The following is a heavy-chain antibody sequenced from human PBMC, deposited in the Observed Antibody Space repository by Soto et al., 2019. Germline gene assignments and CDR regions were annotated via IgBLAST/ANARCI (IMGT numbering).Heavy chain of an antibody. CDR2: IYYSGST. V-gene: IGHV4-39*02. J-gene: IGHJ5*02. D-gene: IGHD1-26*01. CDR3: ATQEVGGSYVYTFDP. Sequence: QLQLQESGPGLVKPSETLSLTCTVSGGSISSSSYYWGWIRQPPGKGLEWIGSIYYSGSTYYNPSRKRRVTRSVDTSKTHFSLKLSSVTAADTAVYYCATQEVGGSYVYTFDPWGQGTLVTVSS. CDR1: GGSISSSSYY.